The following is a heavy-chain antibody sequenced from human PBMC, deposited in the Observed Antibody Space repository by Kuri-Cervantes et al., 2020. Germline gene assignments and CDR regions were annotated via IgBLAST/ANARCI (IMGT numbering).Heavy chain of an antibody. CDR1: GYTFTGYY. CDR2: INPNSGGT. Sequence: ASVKVSCKASGYTFTGYYMHWVRQAPGQGLEWMGWINPNSGGTNYAQKFQGRVTMARDTSINTAYMELRRLRSDDTAVYYCAREVRDFDDPRGDYWGQGTLVTVSS. V-gene: IGHV1-2*02. D-gene: IGHD4-23*01. J-gene: IGHJ4*02. CDR3: AREVRDFDDPRGDY.